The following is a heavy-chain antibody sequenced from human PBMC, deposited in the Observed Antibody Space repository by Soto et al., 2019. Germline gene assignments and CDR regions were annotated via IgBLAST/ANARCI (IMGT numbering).Heavy chain of an antibody. CDR1: GFTFSTCG. D-gene: IGHD1-26*01. Sequence: QVQLVESGGGVVQPGRSLRLSCAASGFTFSTCGMHWVRQAPGKGLEWVALTSYHGNKEYYADSVKGRFTISRDNSKNSLYLQMNGLAAEDTPVYYCAKEAGYSGFGLWDFDLWGRGTLVTVSS. CDR2: TSYHGNKE. CDR3: AKEAGYSGFGLWDFDL. V-gene: IGHV3-30*18. J-gene: IGHJ2*01.